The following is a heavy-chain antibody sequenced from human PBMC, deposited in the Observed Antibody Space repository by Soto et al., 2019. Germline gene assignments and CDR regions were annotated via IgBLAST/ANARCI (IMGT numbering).Heavy chain of an antibody. V-gene: IGHV4-30-2*01. CDR1: GGSISSNSYS. CDR2: IYDSGGT. CDR3: ARVNLRWFVEDY. J-gene: IGHJ4*02. Sequence: QLQLQESGSGLVMPSQTLSLTCAVSGGSISSNSYSWSWLRQPPGKGLEWIGYIYDSGGTYYNPSLKSRVTLSVDSSKNQFSLKLSSVTAADTAVYYCARVNLRWFVEDYWGQGTLVTVSS. D-gene: IGHD3-10*01.